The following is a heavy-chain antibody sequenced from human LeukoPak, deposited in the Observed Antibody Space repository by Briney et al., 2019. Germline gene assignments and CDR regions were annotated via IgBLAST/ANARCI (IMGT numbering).Heavy chain of an antibody. CDR1: GGSISSYY. J-gene: IGHJ6*02. CDR2: IYTSGST. V-gene: IGHV4-4*07. Sequence: PSETLSLTCTASGGSISSYYWSWIRQPAGKGLEWIGRIYTSGSTNYNPSLKSRVTMSVDTSKNQFSLKLSSVTAADTAVYYCAREGEDLRFLEWLPRDGMDVWGQGTTVTVSS. D-gene: IGHD3-3*01. CDR3: AREGEDLRFLEWLPRDGMDV.